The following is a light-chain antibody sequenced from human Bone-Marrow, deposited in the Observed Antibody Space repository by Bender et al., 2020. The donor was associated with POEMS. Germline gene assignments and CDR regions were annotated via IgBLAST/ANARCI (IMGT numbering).Light chain of an antibody. J-gene: IGLJ3*02. V-gene: IGLV3-1*01. CDR3: QAWGTRTVV. CDR1: KLGDKY. Sequence: SYELTQPPSVSVSPGQTATIVCSGDKLGDKYACWYQQKPGQAPVLIIYQDTKRPSGIPERFSGSNSGNTVTLTISGTQAMDEADYYCQAWGTRTVVFGGGTKVTVL. CDR2: QDT.